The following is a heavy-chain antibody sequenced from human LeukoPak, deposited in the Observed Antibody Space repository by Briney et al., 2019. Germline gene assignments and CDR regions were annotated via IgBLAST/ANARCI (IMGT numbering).Heavy chain of an antibody. J-gene: IGHJ4*02. V-gene: IGHV4-38-2*02. CDR2: VYHSGST. Sequence: SETLSLTCTVSGYSISSGYYWGWIRQPPGKGLEWIGSVYHSGSTYYNPSLKSRLTISVDTSKNQFSLKLSSMTAADTAVYYCAREVVAAPGTVDYWGQGTLVTVSS. D-gene: IGHD6-13*01. CDR1: GYSISSGYY. CDR3: AREVVAAPGTVDY.